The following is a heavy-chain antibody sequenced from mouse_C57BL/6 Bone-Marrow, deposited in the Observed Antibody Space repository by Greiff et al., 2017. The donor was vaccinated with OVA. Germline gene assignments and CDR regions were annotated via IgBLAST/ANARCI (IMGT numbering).Heavy chain of an antibody. CDR1: GYTFTSYN. Sequence: QSGAELVRPGASVKMSCKASGYTFTSYNMHWVKQTPRQGLEWIGAIYPGNGDTSYNQKFKGKATLTVDKSSSTAYMQLSSLTSEDSAVYFCARILSYYYGSSYWYFDVWGTGTTVTVSS. J-gene: IGHJ1*03. V-gene: IGHV1-12*01. CDR2: IYPGNGDT. CDR3: ARILSYYYGSSYWYFDV. D-gene: IGHD1-1*01.